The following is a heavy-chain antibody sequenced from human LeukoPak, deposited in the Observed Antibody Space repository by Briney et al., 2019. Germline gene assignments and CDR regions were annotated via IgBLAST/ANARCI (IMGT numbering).Heavy chain of an antibody. Sequence: QAGGSLRLSCAASGFTFSSYEMNWVRQAPGKGLEWVSAISSSGISTYYADSVKGRFTISRDNSKNTLYLQMNSLRAEDTAVYYCAKAPANYVDTAMGTFDYWGQGTLVTVSS. CDR2: ISSSGIST. V-gene: IGHV3-23*01. CDR3: AKAPANYVDTAMGTFDY. CDR1: GFTFSSYE. D-gene: IGHD5-18*01. J-gene: IGHJ4*02.